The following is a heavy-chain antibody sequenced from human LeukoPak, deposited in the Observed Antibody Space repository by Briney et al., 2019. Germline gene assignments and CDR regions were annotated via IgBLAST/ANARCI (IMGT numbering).Heavy chain of an antibody. Sequence: GASVKVSCKASGYTFTSYDISWVRQAAGQGLEWMGWMNPNSGNTGYAQKFQGRVTMTRNTSISTAYMELSSLRSEDTAVYYCVRIYCSGGSCYLRDYWGQGTLVTVSS. CDR1: GYTFTSYD. J-gene: IGHJ4*02. CDR2: MNPNSGNT. V-gene: IGHV1-8*01. CDR3: VRIYCSGGSCYLRDY. D-gene: IGHD2-15*01.